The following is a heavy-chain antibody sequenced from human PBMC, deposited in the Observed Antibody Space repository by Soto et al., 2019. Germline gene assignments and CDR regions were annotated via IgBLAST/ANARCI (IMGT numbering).Heavy chain of an antibody. V-gene: IGHV3-30-3*01. D-gene: IGHD2-21*02. CDR3: VRDLLLSPLIFGGWLDP. J-gene: IGHJ5*02. CDR1: GFTFSNYA. CDR2: ISYDGRSK. Sequence: QVQLVDSGGGVVQPGGSLRLSCAASGFTFSNYAMHWVRQAPGKGLEWVAVISYDGRSKFYADSVKGRFTIARDNSKDTLYLQMDSLRVEDTAVYYCVRDLLLSPLIFGGWLDPWGQGTLVTVSS.